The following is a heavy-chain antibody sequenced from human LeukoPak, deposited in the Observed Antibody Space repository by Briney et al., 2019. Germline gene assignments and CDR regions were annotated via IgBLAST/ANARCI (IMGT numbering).Heavy chain of an antibody. D-gene: IGHD1-26*01. CDR2: IKQDGSET. J-gene: IGHJ4*02. Sequence: GGSLRLSXAASGFTFSSYWMSWVRQAPGKGLEWVANIKQDGSETYYVDSVRGRFTISRDNGKNSLYLQMNSLRAEDTAVYYCARDGSRIVGPPDYWGQGTLVTVSS. CDR1: GFTFSSYW. CDR3: ARDGSRIVGPPDY. V-gene: IGHV3-7*01.